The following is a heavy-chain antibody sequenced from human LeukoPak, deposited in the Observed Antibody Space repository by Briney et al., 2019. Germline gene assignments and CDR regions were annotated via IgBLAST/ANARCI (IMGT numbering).Heavy chain of an antibody. CDR3: ARDHRVRGVITAFDI. J-gene: IGHJ3*02. CDR1: GYTFTSYA. Sequence: ASVKVSCKASGYTFTSYAMNWVRQAPGQGLEWMGWINTNTGNPTYAQGVTGRFVFSLDTSVSTAYLQISSLKAEDTAVYYCARDHRVRGVITAFDIWGQGTMVTVSS. D-gene: IGHD3-10*01. CDR2: INTNTGNP. V-gene: IGHV7-4-1*02.